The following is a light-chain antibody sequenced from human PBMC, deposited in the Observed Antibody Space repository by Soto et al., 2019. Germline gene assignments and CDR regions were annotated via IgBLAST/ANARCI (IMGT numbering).Light chain of an antibody. CDR2: DAS. CDR1: QSVRNY. J-gene: IGKJ4*01. V-gene: IGKV3D-20*01. CDR3: QQYGNTHLT. Sequence: ERVMTQSPATLSVSPWERATLSCGASQSVRNYLAWYQQKPGQAPRLLIYDASNRATGIPDRFSGSGSGTDFTLTISRLEPEDFAVYYCQQYGNTHLTFGGGTKVDIK.